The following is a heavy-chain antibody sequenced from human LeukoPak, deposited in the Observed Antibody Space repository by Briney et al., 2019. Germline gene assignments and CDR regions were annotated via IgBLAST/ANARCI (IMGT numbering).Heavy chain of an antibody. Sequence: SETLSLTCTVSGGSISSYYWSWIRQPAGKGLEWIGRSYTSGSTNYNPSLKSRVTMSVDTSKNQFSLKLSSVTAADTAVYYCARGAGAAAGTGWYYYGMDVWGQGTTVTVSS. V-gene: IGHV4-4*07. CDR1: GGSISSYY. J-gene: IGHJ6*02. CDR3: ARGAGAAAGTGWYYYGMDV. D-gene: IGHD6-13*01. CDR2: SYTSGST.